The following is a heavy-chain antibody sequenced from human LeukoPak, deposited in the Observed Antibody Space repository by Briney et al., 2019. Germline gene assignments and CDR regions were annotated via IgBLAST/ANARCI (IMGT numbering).Heavy chain of an antibody. CDR3: ASLPNYGDYYYYYYGMDV. J-gene: IGHJ6*02. CDR1: GGSFSGYY. V-gene: IGHV4-34*01. Sequence: PSETLPLTCAVYGGSFSGYYWSWIRQPPGKGLEWIGEINHSGSTNYNPSLKSRVTISVDTSKNQFSLKLSSVTAADTAVYYCASLPNYGDYYYYYYGMDVWGQGTTVTVSS. CDR2: INHSGST. D-gene: IGHD4-17*01.